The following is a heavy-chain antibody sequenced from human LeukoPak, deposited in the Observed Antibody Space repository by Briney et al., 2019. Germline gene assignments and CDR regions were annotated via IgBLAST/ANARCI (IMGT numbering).Heavy chain of an antibody. CDR3: EKTAVVIGGDY. Sequence: GGSLRLSCVASGFTFSSYVMSWVRQAPGKGLEWVAAISGSGGSTYYADSVKGRFTISRDNSKNTLYLQMNSLRAEDTAVYYCEKTAVVIGGDYWGQGTLVTVSS. D-gene: IGHD6-19*01. V-gene: IGHV3-23*01. J-gene: IGHJ4*02. CDR1: GFTFSSYV. CDR2: ISGSGGST.